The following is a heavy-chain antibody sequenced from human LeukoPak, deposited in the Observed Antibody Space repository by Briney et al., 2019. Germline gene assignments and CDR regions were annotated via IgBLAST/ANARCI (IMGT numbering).Heavy chain of an antibody. CDR1: GIAFENYA. D-gene: IGHD3-9*01. Sequence: GGSLRLSCAASGIAFENYAMNWVRQAPGKGLEWVSLIGEGGSTTRYADSVKGRFTISRDNGKNSLYLHMNSLRPEHTALYYCAKGFSILTSKHYFYYHGFDVWGQGTPVTVSS. CDR2: IGEGGSTT. V-gene: IGHV3-43*02. CDR3: AKGFSILTSKHYFYYHGFDV. J-gene: IGHJ6*02.